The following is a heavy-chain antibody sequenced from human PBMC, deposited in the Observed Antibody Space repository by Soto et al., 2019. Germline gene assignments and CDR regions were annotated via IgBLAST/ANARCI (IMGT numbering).Heavy chain of an antibody. J-gene: IGHJ6*02. CDR3: AKTQFTLRRQIYYYYSLDV. Sequence: QVQLVQSGAEVKKPGSSVRVSCKASGGTFSSTHAINWVRQAPGQGLEWMGGIVPLFDTANYAQKFQGRVTITADKSTSTAYMELSGLTSEDTAVYFCAKTQFTLRRQIYYYYSLDVWGQGTPVTVSS. D-gene: IGHD2-15*01. V-gene: IGHV1-69*06. CDR1: GGTFSSTHA. CDR2: IVPLFDTA.